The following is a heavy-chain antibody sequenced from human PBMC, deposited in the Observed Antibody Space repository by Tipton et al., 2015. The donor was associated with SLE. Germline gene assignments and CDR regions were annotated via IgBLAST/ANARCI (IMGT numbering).Heavy chain of an antibody. V-gene: IGHV3-30*04. CDR3: ARERRGYYMEV. CDR1: GFTFSSYV. J-gene: IGHJ6*03. Sequence: RSLRLSCAASGFTFSSYVMHWVRQAPGKGLEWVAVISYDGSNKYYADSVKGRFTISRDNSKNTLYLQMNSLRAEDTAVYYCARERRGYYMEVWGKGTTVTVSS. CDR2: ISYDGSNK.